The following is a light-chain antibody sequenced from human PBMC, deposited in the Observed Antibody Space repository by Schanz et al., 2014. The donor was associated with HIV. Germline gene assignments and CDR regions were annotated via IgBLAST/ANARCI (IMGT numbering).Light chain of an antibody. J-gene: IGLJ3*02. CDR2: RNN. V-gene: IGLV1-47*01. CDR3: AAWDDSLSGRV. CDR1: SSNIGNNY. Sequence: QSVLTQPPSVSAAPRQKVTISCSGSSSNIGNNYVCWYQQLPGTAPNLLISRNNQRPSGVPDRFSGSKSGTSASLAISGLRFEDEADYYCAAWDDSLSGRVFGGGTKLTVL.